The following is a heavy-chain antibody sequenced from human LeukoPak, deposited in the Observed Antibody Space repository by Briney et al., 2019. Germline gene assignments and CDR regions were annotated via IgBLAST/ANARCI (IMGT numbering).Heavy chain of an antibody. Sequence: GGSLRLSCAASGFNFEDFVMTWVRQVPGKGLEWVSGIHWDDDKTEYADSVKGRFTISRDNARKSLHLEMSSLRVEDTALYYRARVYGYYYYYMDVWGNGTAVIVSS. CDR3: ARVYGYYYYYMDV. D-gene: IGHD3-10*01. V-gene: IGHV3-20*04. CDR1: GFNFEDFV. J-gene: IGHJ6*03. CDR2: IHWDDDKT.